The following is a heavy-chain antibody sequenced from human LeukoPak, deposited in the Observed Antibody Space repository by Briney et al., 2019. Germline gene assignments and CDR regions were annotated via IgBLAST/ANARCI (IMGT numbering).Heavy chain of an antibody. V-gene: IGHV3-21*01. D-gene: IGHD3-9*01. CDR1: GFTFSSYS. CDR2: ISSSSSYI. Sequence: PGGSLRLSCAASGFTFSSYSMNWVRQAPGKGLEWVSSISSSSSYIYYADSVKGRFTISRDNAKNSLYLQMNSLRAEDTAVYYCARRYYDILTGYYPDYWGQGTLVTVSS. CDR3: ARRYYDILTGYYPDY. J-gene: IGHJ4*02.